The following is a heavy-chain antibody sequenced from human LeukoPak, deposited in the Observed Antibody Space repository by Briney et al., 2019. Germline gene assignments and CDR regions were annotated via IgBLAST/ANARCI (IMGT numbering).Heavy chain of an antibody. D-gene: IGHD3-3*01. CDR3: ARAVRVTIFGVVIIRYFDY. J-gene: IGHJ4*02. CDR1: GYTFTSYD. CDR2: MNPNSGNT. Sequence: GASVKVSCKASGYTFTSYDINWVRQATAQGLEWMGWMNPNSGNTGYAQKFQGRVTMTRNTSISTAYMELSSLRSEDTAVYYCARAVRVTIFGVVIIRYFDYWGQGTLVTVSS. V-gene: IGHV1-8*01.